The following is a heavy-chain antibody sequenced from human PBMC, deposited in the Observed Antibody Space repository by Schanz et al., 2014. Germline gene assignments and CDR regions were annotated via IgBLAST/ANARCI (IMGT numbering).Heavy chain of an antibody. Sequence: QVQLVQSGAEVKKPGSSVKVSCKASRSTFSSYTISWVRQARGQGLEWMGWINGYNGHTLYAQKFQGRVTFTADKSTSTAYMELSSLKSEDTAVYYCARLGTGMAVAGSVIDSYYYYMDVWGEGTTXTVSS. CDR1: RSTFSSYT. J-gene: IGHJ6*03. CDR2: INGYNGHT. V-gene: IGHV1-69*02. CDR3: ARLGTGMAVAGSVIDSYYYYMDV. D-gene: IGHD6-19*01.